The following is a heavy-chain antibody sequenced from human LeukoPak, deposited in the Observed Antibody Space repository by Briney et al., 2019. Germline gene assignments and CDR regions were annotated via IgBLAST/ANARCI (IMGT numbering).Heavy chain of an antibody. D-gene: IGHD6-19*01. V-gene: IGHV4-59*01. CDR3: ARARAVAGPDY. J-gene: IGHJ4*02. CDR2: IYYSGST. CDR1: GVSISSYY. Sequence: SETLSLTCTVSGVSISSYYWSWIRQPPGKGLEWIGYIYYSGSTNYNPSLKSRVTISVDTSKNQFSLKLSSVTAADTAVYYCARARAVAGPDYWGQGTLVTVSS.